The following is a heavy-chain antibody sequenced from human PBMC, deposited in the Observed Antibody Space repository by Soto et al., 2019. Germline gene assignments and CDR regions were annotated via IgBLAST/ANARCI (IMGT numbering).Heavy chain of an antibody. CDR3: ARGDTRNYANFDY. D-gene: IGHD1-7*01. Sequence: QVQLQQGGAGLLKPSETLSLTCAVYGGSFSGYYWSWIRQPPGKGLEWIGEINHSGSTNYNPSLKSRVTISVDTSKNQVALKLSSVTAADKAVYYCARGDTRNYANFDYWGQGTLVTVSS. V-gene: IGHV4-34*01. CDR2: INHSGST. CDR1: GGSFSGYY. J-gene: IGHJ4*02.